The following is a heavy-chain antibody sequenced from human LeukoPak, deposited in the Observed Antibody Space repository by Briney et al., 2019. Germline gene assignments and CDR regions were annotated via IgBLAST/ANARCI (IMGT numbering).Heavy chain of an antibody. V-gene: IGHV4-39*01. D-gene: IGHD2-2*02. CDR3: AGVVPAAIRLFDY. CDR2: IYYSGST. J-gene: IGHJ4*02. Sequence: PSETLSLTCTVSGGSISSSSYYWGWIRQPPGKGLEWIGSIYYSGSTYYNPSLKSRVTISVDTSKNQFSLKLSSVTAADTAVYYRAGVVPAAIRLFDYWGQGTLVTVSS. CDR1: GGSISSSSYY.